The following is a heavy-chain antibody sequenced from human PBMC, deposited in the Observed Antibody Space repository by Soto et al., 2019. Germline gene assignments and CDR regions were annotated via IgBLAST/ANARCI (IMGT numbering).Heavy chain of an antibody. CDR2: IYYSGST. J-gene: IGHJ4*02. CDR3: ARHRYSYGSYYFDY. D-gene: IGHD5-18*01. V-gene: IGHV4-59*08. Sequence: SETLSLTCTVSGGSINSYYWSWIRQPPGKGLEWIGYIYYSGSTNYNPSLKSRVTISVDTSKDQFSLRLSSVTAADTALYYCARHRYSYGSYYFDYWDQGTLVTVSS. CDR1: GGSINSYY.